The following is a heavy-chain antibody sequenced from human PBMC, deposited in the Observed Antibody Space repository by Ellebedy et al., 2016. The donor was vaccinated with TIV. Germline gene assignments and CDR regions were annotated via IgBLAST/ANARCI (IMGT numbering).Heavy chain of an antibody. J-gene: IGHJ4*02. CDR2: IYPGDSNT. CDR1: GYSFPSYW. CDR3: ARRDTAMVDYDY. Sequence: GESLKISCKGSGYSFPSYWIGWVRQMPGKGLEWMGIIYPGDSNTRYTPSFQGQVTISADKSINTAYLQWSSLKASDTAMYYCARRDTAMVDYDYWGQGTLVTVSS. V-gene: IGHV5-51*01. D-gene: IGHD5-18*01.